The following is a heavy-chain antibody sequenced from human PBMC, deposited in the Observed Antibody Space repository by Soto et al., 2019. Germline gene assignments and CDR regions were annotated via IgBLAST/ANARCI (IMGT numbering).Heavy chain of an antibody. CDR3: AKELRGVVVITIDY. CDR1: GFTFRSYA. J-gene: IGHJ4*02. V-gene: IGHV3-23*01. CDR2: ISGSGGST. Sequence: PGGSLRLSCAASGFTFRSYALSWVRQAPGKGLEWVSAISGSGGSTYYADSVKGRFTISRDNSKNTLYLQMNSLRAEDTAVYYYAKELRGVVVITIDYWGQGALVTVSS. D-gene: IGHD3-22*01.